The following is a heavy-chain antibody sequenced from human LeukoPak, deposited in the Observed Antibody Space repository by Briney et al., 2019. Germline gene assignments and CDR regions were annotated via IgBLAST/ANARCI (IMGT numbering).Heavy chain of an antibody. J-gene: IGHJ4*02. Sequence: PSETLSLTCAVYGGSFSGYYWSWIRQPPGKGLEWIGEINHSGSTNYNPSLKSRVTISVDTSRNQFSLKLSSVTAADTAVYFCARGVRIAVAAPHLNYWGQGTLVTVSS. CDR1: GGSFSGYY. CDR3: ARGVRIAVAAPHLNY. CDR2: INHSGST. D-gene: IGHD6-19*01. V-gene: IGHV4-34*01.